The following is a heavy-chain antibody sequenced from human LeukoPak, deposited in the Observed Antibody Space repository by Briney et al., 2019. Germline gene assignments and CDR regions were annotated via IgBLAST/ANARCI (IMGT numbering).Heavy chain of an antibody. CDR1: RYTFTGYY. D-gene: IGHD5-12*01. Sequence: ASVKVSCKASRYTFTGYYMHWVRQAPGQGLEWMGWINPKSGDTNYAQKFQDRVTMTRDTSISTAYVELSRLRSDDTAVYYCARGRFLVATVSDYYYMDVWGKGTTVTVSS. CDR3: ARGRFLVATVSDYYYMDV. J-gene: IGHJ6*03. V-gene: IGHV1-2*02. CDR2: INPKSGDT.